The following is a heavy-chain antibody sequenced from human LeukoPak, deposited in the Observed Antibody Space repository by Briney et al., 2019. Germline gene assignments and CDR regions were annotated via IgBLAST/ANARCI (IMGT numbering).Heavy chain of an antibody. CDR3: ARDLDFDWLLYFDY. CDR1: GFTFSSYG. V-gene: IGHV3-30*02. CDR2: IRYDARNK. Sequence: HPGGSLRLSCAASGFTFSSYGMHWVRQAPGKGLEWVAFIRYDARNKYYADSVKGRFTISRDNAKNSLYLQMNSLRAEDTAVYYCARDLDFDWLLYFDYWGQGTLVTVSS. D-gene: IGHD3-9*01. J-gene: IGHJ4*02.